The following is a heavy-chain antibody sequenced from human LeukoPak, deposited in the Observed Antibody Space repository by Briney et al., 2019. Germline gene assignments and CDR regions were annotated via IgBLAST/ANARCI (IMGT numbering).Heavy chain of an antibody. CDR2: IHYSGST. J-gene: IGHJ4*02. Sequence: SETLSLTCSVSGGSISNYYWSWIRQPPGKGLEWIGYIHYSGSTNNNPSLKSRVTISVDTSKNQFSLKLTSVTAADTAVYYCARNYDFWSGYLDYWGQGTLVTVSS. V-gene: IGHV4-59*01. D-gene: IGHD3-3*01. CDR1: GGSISNYY. CDR3: ARNYDFWSGYLDY.